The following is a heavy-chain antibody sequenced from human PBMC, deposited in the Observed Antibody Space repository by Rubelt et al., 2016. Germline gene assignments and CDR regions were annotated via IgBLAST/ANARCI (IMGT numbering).Heavy chain of an antibody. CDR1: VGTFSGYY. CDR3: VGGGNNYAHKGGFDR. V-gene: IGHV4-34*02. Sequence: QVELQQWGAGLLKPSETLSLTCDVYVGTFSGYYWNWIRQPPGKGLEWIGGINHSGDTNYNPSLQGRVPISMAAPKSQFSLRLSSATAAATAVYYCVGGGNNYAHKGGFDRWGQGPLVTVSS. J-gene: IGHJ4*02. D-gene: IGHD5-18*01. CDR2: INHSGDT.